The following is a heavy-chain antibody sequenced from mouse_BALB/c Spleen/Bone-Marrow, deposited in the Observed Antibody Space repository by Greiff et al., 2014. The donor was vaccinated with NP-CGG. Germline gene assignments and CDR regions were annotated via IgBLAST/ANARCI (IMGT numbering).Heavy chain of an antibody. CDR2: IWKKGNI. J-gene: IGHJ2*01. CDR1: GFSLTTFG. V-gene: IGHV2-5*01. CDR3: AKKRVDGYFDY. Sequence: LYITFPVSGFSLTTFGVNWVSPSPGKGLEWLGLIWKKGNIDDNAPFISRQSSTKDNSKSQVFVKMNSLQADDTAIYYCAKKRVDGYFDYWGQGTTLTVA. D-gene: IGHD1-1*02.